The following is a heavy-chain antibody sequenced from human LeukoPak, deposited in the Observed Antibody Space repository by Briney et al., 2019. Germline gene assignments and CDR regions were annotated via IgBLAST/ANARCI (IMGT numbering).Heavy chain of an antibody. CDR3: ARGPGSGWYNY. CDR1: GFTFSSYW. D-gene: IGHD6-19*01. J-gene: IGHJ4*01. CDR2: INSDGRST. V-gene: IGHV3-74*01. Sequence: PGGSLRLSCAASGFTFSSYWMHWVRQAPGKGLVWVSRINSDGRSTSYADSVKGRFTTSRDNAENTLYLQMNSLRAEDTAVYYCARGPGSGWYNYWGHGTLVTVSS.